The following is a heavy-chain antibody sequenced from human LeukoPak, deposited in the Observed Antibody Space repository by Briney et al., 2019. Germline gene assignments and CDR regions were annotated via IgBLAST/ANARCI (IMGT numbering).Heavy chain of an antibody. J-gene: IGHJ5*02. D-gene: IGHD6-13*01. Sequence: SETLSLTCAVSGGSISSGGYSWSWIRQPPGKGLEWIGYIYHSGSTYYNPSLKSRVTISVDRSKNQFSLKLSSVTAADTAVYYCARDTYSSSWSRYNWFDPWGQGTLVTVSS. CDR3: ARDTYSSSWSRYNWFDP. CDR2: IYHSGST. V-gene: IGHV4-30-2*01. CDR1: GGSISSGGYS.